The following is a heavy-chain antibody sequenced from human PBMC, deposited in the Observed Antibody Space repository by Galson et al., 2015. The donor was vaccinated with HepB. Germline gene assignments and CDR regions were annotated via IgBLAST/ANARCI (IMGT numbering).Heavy chain of an antibody. D-gene: IGHD5-18*01. V-gene: IGHV3-30*18. CDR3: AKDLYSYEFCLDV. CDR2: ISYDGSNK. J-gene: IGHJ6*02. CDR1: GFTFSSYG. Sequence: SLRLSCAASGFTFSSYGMHWVRQAPGKGLEWVAVISYDGSNKYYADSVKGRFTISRDNSKNTLYLQMNSLRAEDTAVYYCAKDLYSYEFCLDVWGQGTTVTVSS.